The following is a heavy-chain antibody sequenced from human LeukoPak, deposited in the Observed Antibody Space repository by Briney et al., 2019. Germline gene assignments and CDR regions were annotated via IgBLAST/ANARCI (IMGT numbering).Heavy chain of an antibody. D-gene: IGHD6-13*01. J-gene: IGHJ6*02. CDR3: ASSKAAAGTRYYYGMDV. CDR2: ISGDGGTK. V-gene: IGHV3-43*02. Sequence: GGSLRLSCAASGFTFDDYAMHWVRRAPGKGLEWVSLISGDGGTKYYADSVKGRFTISRDNSKNTLNLQTNSLRVEDTAVYYCASSKAAAGTRYYYGMDVWGQGTTVTVSS. CDR1: GFTFDDYA.